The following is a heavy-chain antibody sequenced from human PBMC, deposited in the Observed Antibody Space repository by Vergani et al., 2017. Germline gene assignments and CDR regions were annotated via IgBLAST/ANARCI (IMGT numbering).Heavy chain of an antibody. Sequence: EVQLVESGGGLVQPGGSLRLSCAASGFTFSSYSMNWVRQAPGKGLEWVSYISSSSSTIYYADSVKGRFTISRDNAKNSLYLQMNSLRAEDTAVYYCARSNSGSYYAFDIWGQGTMVTVSS. V-gene: IGHV3-48*04. CDR2: ISSSSSTI. CDR1: GFTFSSYS. CDR3: ARSNSGSYYAFDI. D-gene: IGHD1-26*01. J-gene: IGHJ3*02.